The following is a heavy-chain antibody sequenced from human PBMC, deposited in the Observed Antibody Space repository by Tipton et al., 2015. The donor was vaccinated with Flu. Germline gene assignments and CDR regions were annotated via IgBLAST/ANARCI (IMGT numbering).Heavy chain of an antibody. CDR2: ISDGGGRR. V-gene: IGHV3-23*01. Sequence: SLRLSCAASGFTFSRYAMSWVRLAPGKGLEWVPTISDGGGRRYYPDSVKGRFTISRDNFKNTLYLQMNSLRAEDTAMYYCAKVIPEIVAGLDYWGQGTLVTVSS. D-gene: IGHD5-12*01. J-gene: IGHJ4*02. CDR3: AKVIPEIVAGLDY. CDR1: GFTFSRYA.